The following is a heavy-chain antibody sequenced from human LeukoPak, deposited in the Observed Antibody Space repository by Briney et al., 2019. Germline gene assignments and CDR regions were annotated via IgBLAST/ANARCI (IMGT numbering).Heavy chain of an antibody. CDR2: ISDSGSAI. J-gene: IGHJ4*02. D-gene: IGHD3-10*01. CDR1: GFTFSIFE. V-gene: IGHV3-48*03. Sequence: GGSLRLSCAVSGFTFSIFEMNWVRQAPGKGLEWVSYISDSGSAIYYADSVKGRLTISRDNAKNSLYLQMNSLRVDDTAIYYCARKKTRGLDYWGQGTLATVSS. CDR3: ARKKTRGLDY.